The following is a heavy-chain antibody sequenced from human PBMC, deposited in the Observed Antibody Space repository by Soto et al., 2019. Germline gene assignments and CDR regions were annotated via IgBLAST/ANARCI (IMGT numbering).Heavy chain of an antibody. D-gene: IGHD3-3*01. V-gene: IGHV4-39*01. CDR3: ASPPTTTSFGGSDY. CDR1: GGSISSSSYY. Sequence: QLQLQESGPGLVKPSETLSLTCTVSGGSISSSSYYWGWIRQPPGKGLEWIGSIYYSGSTYYNPSLKSRVSISVDTSKNQRSLKLGSVAAADTAVYYCASPPTTTSFGGSDYWGQGTLVTVSS. J-gene: IGHJ4*02. CDR2: IYYSGST.